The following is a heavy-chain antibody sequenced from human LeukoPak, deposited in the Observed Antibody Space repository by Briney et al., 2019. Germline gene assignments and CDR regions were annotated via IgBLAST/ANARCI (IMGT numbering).Heavy chain of an antibody. CDR1: GFTFSSYA. CDR2: ISGSGGST. CDR3: AREEQQQLVTVRYYYYYYMDV. D-gene: IGHD6-13*01. J-gene: IGHJ6*03. Sequence: PGGSLRLSCAASGFTFSSYAMSWVRQAPGKGLEWVSAISGSGGSTYYADSVKGRFTISRDNSKNTLYLQMNSLRAEDTAVYYCAREEQQQLVTVRYYYYYYMDVWGKGTTVTVSS. V-gene: IGHV3-23*01.